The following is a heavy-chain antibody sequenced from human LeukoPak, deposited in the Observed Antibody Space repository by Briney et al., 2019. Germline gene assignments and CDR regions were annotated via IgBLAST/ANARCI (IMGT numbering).Heavy chain of an antibody. Sequence: GASVKVSCKASGYTFTSYGISWVRQAPGQGLEWVGWISAYNGNTNYAQKLQGRVTMTTDTSTSTAYMELRSLRSDDTAVYYCARVIRYGDYFYSYYMDVWGKGTTVTVSS. CDR3: ARVIRYGDYFYSYYMDV. V-gene: IGHV1-18*01. D-gene: IGHD4-17*01. CDR1: GYTFTSYG. CDR2: ISAYNGNT. J-gene: IGHJ6*03.